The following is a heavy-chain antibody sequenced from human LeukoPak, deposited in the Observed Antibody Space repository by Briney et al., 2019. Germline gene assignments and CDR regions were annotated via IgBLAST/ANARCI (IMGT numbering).Heavy chain of an antibody. D-gene: IGHD2-2*01. V-gene: IGHV1-18*01. Sequence: ASVKVSCKGSGYTFTSYGISGVGQAPGQGGEWMGWSSVYNGDTNYAQKLQRRVTMTTDTSTSTAYMELRSLRSDDTAVYYCASATPSDTDYYGMDVWGQGTTVTVSS. CDR1: GYTFTSYG. CDR3: ASATPSDTDYYGMDV. J-gene: IGHJ6*02. CDR2: SSVYNGDT.